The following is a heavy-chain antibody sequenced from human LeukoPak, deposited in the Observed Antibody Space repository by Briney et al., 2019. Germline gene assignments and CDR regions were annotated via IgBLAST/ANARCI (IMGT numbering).Heavy chain of an antibody. CDR3: ARQPRYCSSTSCYKNAFDI. Sequence: PSQTLSLTCTVSGGSISSSSYYWGWIRQPPGKGLEWIGSIYYSGSTYYNPSLKSRVTISVDTSKNQFSLKLSSVTAADTAVYYCARQPRYCSSTSCYKNAFDIWGQGTMVTVSS. CDR2: IYYSGST. V-gene: IGHV4-39*01. D-gene: IGHD2-2*02. J-gene: IGHJ3*02. CDR1: GGSISSSSYY.